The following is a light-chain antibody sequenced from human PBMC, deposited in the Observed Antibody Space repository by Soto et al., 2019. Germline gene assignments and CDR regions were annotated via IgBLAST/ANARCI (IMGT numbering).Light chain of an antibody. CDR1: QSVSSY. V-gene: IGKV3-11*01. Sequence: EIVLTQSPATLSLSPGERATLSFRASQSVSSYLAWYQQKPGQAPSLLIYDASNRATGIPARFSGSGSGTDFTLTISSLEPEDFAVYYCQQYISSPLTFGQGTKVDI. J-gene: IGKJ1*01. CDR2: DAS. CDR3: QQYISSPLT.